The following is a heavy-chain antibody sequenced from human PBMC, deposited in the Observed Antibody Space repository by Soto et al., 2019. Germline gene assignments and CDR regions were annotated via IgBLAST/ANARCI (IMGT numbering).Heavy chain of an antibody. CDR2: IWYDGSNK. CDR3: AIDMRSKYCSGGSCLDAFDI. V-gene: IGHV3-33*01. CDR1: GFTFSSYG. D-gene: IGHD2-15*01. Sequence: QVQLVESGGGVVQPGRSLRLSCAASGFTFSSYGMHWVRQAPGKRLEWVAVIWYDGSNKYYADSVKGRFTIPRDNSKNTMYLQMNSLRAEDTAVYYCAIDMRSKYCSGGSCLDAFDIWGQVTMVTVAS. J-gene: IGHJ3*02.